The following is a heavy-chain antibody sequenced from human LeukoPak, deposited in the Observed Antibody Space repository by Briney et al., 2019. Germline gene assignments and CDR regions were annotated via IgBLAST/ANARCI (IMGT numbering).Heavy chain of an antibody. D-gene: IGHD3-3*01. CDR1: GFTFSSYA. CDR3: AKVVHYDFWSGYYDYYYYGMDV. CDR2: ISGSGGCT. V-gene: IGHV3-23*01. J-gene: IGHJ6*02. Sequence: GGSLRLSCAASGFTFSSYAMSWVRQAPGKGLEWVSAISGSGGCTYYADSVKGRFTISRDNSKNTLYLQMNSLRAEDTAVYYCAKVVHYDFWSGYYDYYYYGMDVWGQGTTVTASS.